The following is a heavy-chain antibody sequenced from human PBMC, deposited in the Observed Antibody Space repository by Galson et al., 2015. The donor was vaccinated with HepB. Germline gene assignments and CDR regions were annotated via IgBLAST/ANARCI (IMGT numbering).Heavy chain of an antibody. V-gene: IGHV3-21*01. CDR2: ISSSSYI. D-gene: IGHD1-26*01. CDR3: ARGSIVGATKDFDY. CDR1: GFTFSSYS. Sequence: SLRLSCAASGFTFSSYSMNWVRQAPGKGLGWVSSISSSSYIYYADSVKGRFTISRDNAKNSLYLQMNSLRAEDTAVYYCARGSIVGATKDFDYWGQGTLVTVSS. J-gene: IGHJ4*02.